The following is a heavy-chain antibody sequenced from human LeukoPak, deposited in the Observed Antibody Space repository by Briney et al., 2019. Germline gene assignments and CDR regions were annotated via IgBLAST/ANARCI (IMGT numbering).Heavy chain of an antibody. CDR3: ARVHSGSYSLDDYYYYMDV. Sequence: GGSLRLSCAASGFTFSSYGMHWVRQAPGKGLEWVAVIWYDGSNKYYADSVKGRFTISRDNSKNTLYLQMNSLRAEDTAVYYCARVHSGSYSLDDYYYYMDVWGKGTTVTVSS. V-gene: IGHV3-33*01. J-gene: IGHJ6*03. CDR1: GFTFSSYG. D-gene: IGHD1-26*01. CDR2: IWYDGSNK.